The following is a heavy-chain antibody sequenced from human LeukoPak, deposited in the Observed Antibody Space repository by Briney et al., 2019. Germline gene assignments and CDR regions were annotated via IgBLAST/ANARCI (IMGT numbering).Heavy chain of an antibody. Sequence: GRSLRLSCAASGFSFSSYCMSWVRQAPGKGLEWVANIKEDGSEKYYVDSVKGRFTISRDNAKNSLHLQMNSLRGDDTAVYYCARNNWNDPFDYWGQGTLVTVSS. CDR3: ARNNWNDPFDY. V-gene: IGHV3-7*01. J-gene: IGHJ4*02. CDR2: IKEDGSEK. CDR1: GFSFSSYC. D-gene: IGHD1-20*01.